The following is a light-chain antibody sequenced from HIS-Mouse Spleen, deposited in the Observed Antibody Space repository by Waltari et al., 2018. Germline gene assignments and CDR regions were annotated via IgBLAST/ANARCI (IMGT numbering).Light chain of an antibody. Sequence: QSALTQPASVSGSPGQSITLPCTGTSSHGGRYNVFPWYQQHPGKAPKLMIYEGSKRPSGVSNRFSGSKSGNTASLTISGLQAEDEADYYCCSYAGSSTWVFGGGTKLTVL. CDR2: EGS. CDR1: SSHGGRYNV. CDR3: CSYAGSSTWV. V-gene: IGLV2-23*01. J-gene: IGLJ3*02.